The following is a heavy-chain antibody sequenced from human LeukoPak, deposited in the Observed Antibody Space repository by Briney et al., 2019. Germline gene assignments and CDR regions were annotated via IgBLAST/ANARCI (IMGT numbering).Heavy chain of an antibody. CDR1: GGSFSGYY. J-gene: IGHJ4*02. V-gene: IGHV4-34*01. D-gene: IGHD5-18*01. Sequence: SSETLSLTCAVYGGSFSGYYWSWIRQPPGKGLEWIGEINHSGSTNYNPSLKSRVTISVDTSKNQFSLKLSSVTAADTAVYYCARGPRYSYGRYYFDYWGQGTLVTVSS. CDR2: INHSGST. CDR3: ARGPRYSYGRYYFDY.